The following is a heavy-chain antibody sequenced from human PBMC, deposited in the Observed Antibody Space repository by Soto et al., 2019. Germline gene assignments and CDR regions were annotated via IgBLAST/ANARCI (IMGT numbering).Heavy chain of an antibody. Sequence: LSLTCAVSGGSVESSSCWSWVRQAPGKGLEWIGEIYHSGTFNYNPSLASRVSVSVDKSTNQFSLNLNSVTAADTAVYYCVRSVPAATWAYNGMDVWGQGTTVTVYS. V-gene: IGHV4-4*02. CDR1: GGSVESSSC. CDR2: IYHSGTF. D-gene: IGHD2-15*01. CDR3: VRSVPAATWAYNGMDV. J-gene: IGHJ6*02.